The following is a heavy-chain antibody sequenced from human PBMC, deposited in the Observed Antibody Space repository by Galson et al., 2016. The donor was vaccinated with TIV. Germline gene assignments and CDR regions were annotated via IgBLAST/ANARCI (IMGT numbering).Heavy chain of an antibody. CDR1: GFTFSDYF. Sequence: SLRLSCAASGFTFSDYFMIWIRQTPGKGLEWVSHISGSGATTYYADSVRGRLTISRDNAKNSLYLDMSSLRAEDTAVYYCATIAVADTRVYWGQGTLVTVSS. J-gene: IGHJ4*02. V-gene: IGHV3-11*04. CDR3: ATIAVADTRVY. D-gene: IGHD6-19*01. CDR2: ISGSGATT.